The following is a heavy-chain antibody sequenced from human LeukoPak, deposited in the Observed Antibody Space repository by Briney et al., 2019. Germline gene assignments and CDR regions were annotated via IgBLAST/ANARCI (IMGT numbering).Heavy chain of an antibody. CDR3: ARDRAAVAGQYFFDY. J-gene: IGHJ4*02. Sequence: ASVKVSCKASGYTFSGYYMHWVRQAPGQGLEWMGWIKPNSGDTKYAKKLQGRVTMTRDTSINTAYMELSSLRSDDTAMYYCARDRAAVAGQYFFDYWGQGALVTVSS. V-gene: IGHV1-2*02. D-gene: IGHD6-19*01. CDR2: IKPNSGDT. CDR1: GYTFSGYY.